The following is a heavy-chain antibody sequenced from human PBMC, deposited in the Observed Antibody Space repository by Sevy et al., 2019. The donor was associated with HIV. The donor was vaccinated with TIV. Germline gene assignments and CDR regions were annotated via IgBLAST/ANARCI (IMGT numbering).Heavy chain of an antibody. CDR3: ARGALIAVAGPSAFDI. J-gene: IGHJ3*02. Sequence: ASVKVSCKASGYTFTSYYMHWVRQAPGQGLEWMGIINPSGGSTSYAQKFQGRVTMTRDTSTSIVYMELSSLRSEDTAVYYCARGALIAVAGPSAFDIWGQGTMVTVSS. V-gene: IGHV1-46*01. D-gene: IGHD6-19*01. CDR1: GYTFTSYY. CDR2: INPSGGST.